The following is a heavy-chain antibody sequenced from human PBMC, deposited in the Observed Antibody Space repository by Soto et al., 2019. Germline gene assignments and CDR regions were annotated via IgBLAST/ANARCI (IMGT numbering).Heavy chain of an antibody. CDR2: ISGYNGNT. D-gene: IGHD6-13*01. J-gene: IGHJ6*02. CDR1: GYTFTSYG. V-gene: IGHV1-18*01. Sequence: QVQLVQSGAEVKKPGASVKVSCKASGYTFTSYGISWVRQAPGQGLEWMGWISGYNGNTNYAQKLQGRVTMTTDTSTSTAYMELRSLRSDDTAVYYCARDQRQYSSSWHYYYYYYGMDVWGQGTTVTVSS. CDR3: ARDQRQYSSSWHYYYYYYGMDV.